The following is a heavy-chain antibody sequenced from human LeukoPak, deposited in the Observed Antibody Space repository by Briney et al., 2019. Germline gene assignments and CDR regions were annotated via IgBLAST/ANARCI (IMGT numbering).Heavy chain of an antibody. J-gene: IGHJ3*02. CDR1: GYTLTELS. V-gene: IGHV1-24*01. D-gene: IGHD3-22*01. CDR2: FDPEDGET. CDR3: ARSAKYYYDSSGYYYAFDI. Sequence: ASVKVSCKVSGYTLTELSMHWVRQAPGKGLEWMGGFDPEDGETIYAQKFQGRVTMTEDTSTDTAYMELSSLRSEDTAVYYCARSAKYYYDSSGYYYAFDIWGQGTMVTVSS.